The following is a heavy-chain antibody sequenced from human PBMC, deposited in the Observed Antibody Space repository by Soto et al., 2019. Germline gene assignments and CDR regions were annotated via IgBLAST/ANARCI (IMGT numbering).Heavy chain of an antibody. Sequence: QLQLQESGPGLVKPSETLSLTCTVSGGSISSSIYYCGWIRQHPGKGLEWIGSIYYSGNTYYNPSLKSRVTISVDTSKNQFSLKLSSVTAADTAVYYCARHVAGYSSGLDYWGQGTLVTVSS. V-gene: IGHV4-39*01. CDR2: IYYSGNT. CDR3: ARHVAGYSSGLDY. J-gene: IGHJ4*02. D-gene: IGHD6-19*01. CDR1: GGSISSSIYY.